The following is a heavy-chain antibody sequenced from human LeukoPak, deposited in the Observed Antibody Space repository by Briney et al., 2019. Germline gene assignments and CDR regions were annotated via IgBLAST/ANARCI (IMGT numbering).Heavy chain of an antibody. D-gene: IGHD3-22*01. Sequence: GGSLRLSCAASGFTFSSYSMNWVRQAPGKGLQWVANIKQDGSEKYYVDSVKGRFNISRDNAKNSLYLQMSSLRAEDTAVYYCIRSGYYDGSGFYPFDHWGQGTLVTVSS. CDR2: IKQDGSEK. V-gene: IGHV3-7*01. CDR3: IRSGYYDGSGFYPFDH. CDR1: GFTFSSYS. J-gene: IGHJ4*02.